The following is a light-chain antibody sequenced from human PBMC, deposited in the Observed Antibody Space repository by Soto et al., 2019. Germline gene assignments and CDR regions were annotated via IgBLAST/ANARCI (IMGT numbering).Light chain of an antibody. Sequence: QSVLAQPASVSGSPGQSITISCTATRSDVGDYNYVSWYQEHPCKAPKLIIFEVISRPSGVSNRFSDSNSVNTASLIISGIQAEDAADYYCSSYTTCRTLVFGGGPHLTVL. CDR2: EVI. CDR1: RSDVGDYNY. J-gene: IGLJ7*01. CDR3: SSYTTCRTLV. V-gene: IGLV2-14*01.